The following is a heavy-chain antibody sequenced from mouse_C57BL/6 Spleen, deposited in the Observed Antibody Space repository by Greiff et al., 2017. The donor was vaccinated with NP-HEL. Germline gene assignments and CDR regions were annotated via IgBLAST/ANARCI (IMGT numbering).Heavy chain of an antibody. Sequence: QVQLQQPGAELVRPGSSVKLSCKASGYTFTSYWMHWVKQRPIQGLEWIGNIDPSDSETHYNQKFKDKATLTVDKSSSTAYMQLSSLTSEDSAVYYCARGLRRGYAMDYWGQGTSGTVSS. J-gene: IGHJ4*01. D-gene: IGHD2-4*01. CDR1: GYTFTSYW. CDR2: IDPSDSET. V-gene: IGHV1-52*01. CDR3: ARGLRRGYAMDY.